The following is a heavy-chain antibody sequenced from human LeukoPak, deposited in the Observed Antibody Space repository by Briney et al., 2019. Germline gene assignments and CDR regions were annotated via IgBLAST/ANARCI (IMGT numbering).Heavy chain of an antibody. Sequence: SETLSLTCAVSGGSISVHYWSWIRQTPGKGLEWIGHIYYTGATTYNPSLKSPVSISVDTSKNQFSLRLTSVTAADTAVYFCARIYLVYYGSGSYKYYFDYWGQGMLVTVSS. V-gene: IGHV4-59*11. CDR2: IYYTGAT. CDR3: ARIYLVYYGSGSYKYYFDY. J-gene: IGHJ4*02. CDR1: GGSISVHY. D-gene: IGHD3-10*01.